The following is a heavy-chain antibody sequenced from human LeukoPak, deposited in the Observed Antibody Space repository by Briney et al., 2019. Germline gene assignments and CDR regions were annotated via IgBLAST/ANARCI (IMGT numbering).Heavy chain of an antibody. CDR3: AKGGSSWPLIVVVVAATPSFDY. Sequence: GGSLRLSCAASGFTFSSYGMHWVRQAPGKGLEWVAFIRYDGSNKYYADSVKGRFTISRDNSKNKLYLQMNSLRAEDTAVYYCAKGGSSWPLIVVVVAATPSFDYWGQGTLVTVSS. CDR1: GFTFSSYG. V-gene: IGHV3-30*02. D-gene: IGHD2-15*01. CDR2: IRYDGSNK. J-gene: IGHJ4*02.